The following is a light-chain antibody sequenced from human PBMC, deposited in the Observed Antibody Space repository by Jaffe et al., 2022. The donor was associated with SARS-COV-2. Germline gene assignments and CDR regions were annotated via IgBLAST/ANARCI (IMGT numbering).Light chain of an antibody. CDR2: GNN. J-gene: IGLJ2*01. CDR1: SSNIGSNT. V-gene: IGLV1-44*01. CDR3: AAWDDSLNGPL. Sequence: QSVLTQSPSASGTPGQRVSISCSGSSSNIGSNTVNWYQQLPGAAPKLLIYGNNQRPSGVPDRFSGSKSGTSASLAISGLQSEDEADYFCAAWDDSLNGPLFGGGTKLTVL.